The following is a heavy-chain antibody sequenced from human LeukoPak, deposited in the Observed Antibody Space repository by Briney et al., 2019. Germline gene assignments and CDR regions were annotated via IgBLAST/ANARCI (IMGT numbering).Heavy chain of an antibody. CDR3: VVGGSPGY. Sequence: GGSLRLSCAASGLAFSAYKMHWVRQAPRKGLVWVSRISTDGYTTDYADFVQGRSTASRDNTKNTWSLEMSSLRAEDTAVYYCVVGGSPGYWGQGTLVTVSS. V-gene: IGHV3-74*01. D-gene: IGHD2-15*01. CDR1: GLAFSAYK. J-gene: IGHJ4*02. CDR2: ISTDGYTT.